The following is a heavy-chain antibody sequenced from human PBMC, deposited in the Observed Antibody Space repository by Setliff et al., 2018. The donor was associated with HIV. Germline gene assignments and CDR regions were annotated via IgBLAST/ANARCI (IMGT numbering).Heavy chain of an antibody. J-gene: IGHJ3*02. CDR1: GGSINNCY. Sequence: PSETLSLTCTVSGGSINNCYWSWIRQPPGKAPEWIGYVYSTGSTNYKSSLKSRVTISVDTSKNQFSLKLSSVTAADTAVYYCARVATGPESFDIWGQGTMVTVSS. V-gene: IGHV4-59*01. CDR3: ARVATGPESFDI. D-gene: IGHD3-9*01. CDR2: VYSTGST.